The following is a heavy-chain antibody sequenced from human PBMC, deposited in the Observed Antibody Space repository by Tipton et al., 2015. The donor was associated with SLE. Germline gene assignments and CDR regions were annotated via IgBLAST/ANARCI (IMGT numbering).Heavy chain of an antibody. V-gene: IGHV4-39*07. D-gene: IGHD3-3*01. Sequence: TLSLTCTVSGGSISSSSYYWGWIRQPPGKGLEWIGSIYYSGSTYYNPSLKSRVTISVDTSKNQFSLKLSSVTAADTAVYYCARDHTPYYDFGSGYPWADYVDYWGQGSLVAVPS. CDR2: IYYSGST. CDR1: GGSISSSSYY. CDR3: ARDHTPYYDFGSGYPWADYVDY. J-gene: IGHJ4*02.